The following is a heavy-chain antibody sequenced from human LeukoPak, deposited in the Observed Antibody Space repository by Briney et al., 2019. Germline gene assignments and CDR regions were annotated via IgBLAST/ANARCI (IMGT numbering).Heavy chain of an antibody. Sequence: ASVKVSCKASGYTFTSYHMHWVRQAPGQGLEWMGIINPSGGSTSYAQKFQGRVTMTRDTSTSTVYMELSSLRSEDTAVYYCARDQNFPRRDILTGGDAFDIWGQGTMVTVSS. D-gene: IGHD3-9*01. CDR1: GYTFTSYH. J-gene: IGHJ3*02. CDR2: INPSGGST. CDR3: ARDQNFPRRDILTGGDAFDI. V-gene: IGHV1-46*01.